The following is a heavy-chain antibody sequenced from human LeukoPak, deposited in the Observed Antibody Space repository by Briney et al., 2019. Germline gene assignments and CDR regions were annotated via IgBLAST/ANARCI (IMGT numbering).Heavy chain of an antibody. D-gene: IGHD6-13*01. CDR1: GGSISSYY. J-gene: IGHJ6*02. Sequence: PSETLSLTCTVSGGSISSYYWSWLRQPPGKGLEWIGYIYYSGSTNYNPSLKSRVTISVDTSKNQFSLKLSSVTAADTAVYYCARDFPLKSSSWYNQYYYYGMDVWGQGTTVTVSS. CDR3: ARDFPLKSSSWYNQYYYYGMDV. V-gene: IGHV4-59*01. CDR2: IYYSGST.